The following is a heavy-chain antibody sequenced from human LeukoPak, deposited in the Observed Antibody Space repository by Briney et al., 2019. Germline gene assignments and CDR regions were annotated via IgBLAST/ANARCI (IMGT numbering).Heavy chain of an antibody. J-gene: IGHJ4*02. CDR2: ISYDGSNK. V-gene: IGHV3-30-3*01. CDR1: GFTFSSYA. CDR3: ARDKAGIAAAGPPFFDY. D-gene: IGHD6-13*01. Sequence: GRSLRLSCAASGFTFSSYAMHWVRQAPGKGLEWVAVISYDGSNKYYADSVKGRFTISRDNSKNTLYLQMNSLRAEDTAVYYCARDKAGIAAAGPPFFDYWGQGTLATVSS.